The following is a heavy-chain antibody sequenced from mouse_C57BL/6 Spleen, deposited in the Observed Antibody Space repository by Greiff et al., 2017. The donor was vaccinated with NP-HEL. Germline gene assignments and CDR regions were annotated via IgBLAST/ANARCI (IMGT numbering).Heavy chain of an antibody. Sequence: EVQRVESGGGLVKPGGSLKLSCAASGFNFSDYGMHWVRQAPEKGLEWVAYISSGSGTIYYADTVKGRVTISRDNAKDTLFLQMTSLRSEDTAMYYCARRGSSSYWYFDVWGTGTTVTVSS. CDR1: GFNFSDYG. J-gene: IGHJ1*03. CDR2: ISSGSGTI. CDR3: ARRGSSSYWYFDV. V-gene: IGHV5-17*01. D-gene: IGHD1-1*01.